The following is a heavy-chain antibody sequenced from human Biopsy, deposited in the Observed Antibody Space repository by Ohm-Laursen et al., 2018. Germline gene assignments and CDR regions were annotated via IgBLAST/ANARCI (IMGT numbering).Heavy chain of an antibody. CDR1: GGSISSVGYY. D-gene: IGHD3-22*01. V-gene: IGHV4-31*03. J-gene: IGHJ2*01. CDR3: ARNRIYDTSEFYYHWYFDL. CDR2: LYYSGST. Sequence: SQTLSLTCSVSGGSISSVGYYWNWVRQHPGKGLEWIGYLYYSGSTYYNPSLKSRVSISGDTSRNQFSLNLSSVTAADTAIYYCARNRIYDTSEFYYHWYFDLWGRGTLVTVSS.